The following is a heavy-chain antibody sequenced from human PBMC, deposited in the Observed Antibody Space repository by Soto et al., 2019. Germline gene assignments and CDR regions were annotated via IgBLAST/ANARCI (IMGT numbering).Heavy chain of an antibody. D-gene: IGHD3-3*01. CDR2: ISYDGSNK. J-gene: IGHJ3*02. V-gene: IGHV3-30-3*01. Sequence: PGGSLRLSCAASGFTFSSYAMHWVRQAPGKGLEWVAVISYDGSNKYYADSVKGRFTISRDNSKNTLYLQMNSLRAEDTAVYYCARGSLERGYDFHIWGQGTMVTVSS. CDR3: ARGSLERGYDFHI. CDR1: GFTFSSYA.